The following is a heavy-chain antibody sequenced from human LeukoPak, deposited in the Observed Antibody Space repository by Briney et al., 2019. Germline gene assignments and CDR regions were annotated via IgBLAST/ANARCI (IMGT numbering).Heavy chain of an antibody. CDR1: GYTFTGYY. CDR3: ARVNLQPYGMDV. J-gene: IGHJ6*02. V-gene: IGHV1-2*02. CDR2: INPNSGGT. Sequence: ASVKVSCKASGYTFTGYYMHWVRQAPGQGLEWMGWINPNSGGTNYAQKFQGRVTMTRDTSISTAYMELSSLRSEDTAVYYCARVNLQPYGMDVWGQGTTVTVSS.